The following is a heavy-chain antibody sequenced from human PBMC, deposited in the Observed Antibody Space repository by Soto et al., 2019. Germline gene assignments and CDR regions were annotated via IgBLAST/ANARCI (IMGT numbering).Heavy chain of an antibody. V-gene: IGHV1-69*13. D-gene: IGHD6-6*01. Sequence: ASVKVSCKASGGTFSSYAISWVRQAPGQGLEWMGGIIPIFGTANYAQKFQGRVTITADESTSTAYMELSSLRSEDTAVYYCATGDRSSGDAFDIWGQGTMVTVSS. CDR1: GGTFSSYA. CDR2: IIPIFGTA. J-gene: IGHJ3*02. CDR3: ATGDRSSGDAFDI.